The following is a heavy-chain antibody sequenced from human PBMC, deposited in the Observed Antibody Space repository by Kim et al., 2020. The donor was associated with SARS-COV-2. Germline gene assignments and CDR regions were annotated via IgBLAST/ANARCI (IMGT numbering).Heavy chain of an antibody. CDR2: INHSGST. CDR1: GGSFSGYY. CDR3: ASLFVPGGLSFKYI. V-gene: IGHV4-34*01. J-gene: IGHJ3*02. D-gene: IGHD3-16*02. Sequence: SETLSLTCAVYGGSFSGYYWSWIRQPPGKGLEWIGEINHSGSTNYNPSLKSRVTISVDTSKNQFSLKLSSVTAADTAVYYCASLFVPGGLSFKYIWGQGTMVTVSS.